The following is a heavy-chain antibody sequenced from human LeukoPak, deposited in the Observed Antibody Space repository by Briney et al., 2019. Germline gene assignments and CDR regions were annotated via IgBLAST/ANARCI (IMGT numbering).Heavy chain of an antibody. CDR1: GGSISSYY. CDR2: IYYSGST. CDR3: ARDVHDSSGEPTHWFDP. Sequence: SETLSLTCTVSGGSISSYYWSWIRQPPGKGLEWIGYIYYSGSTNYNPSLKSRVTISVDTSKNQFSLKLSSVTAADTAVYYCARDVHDSSGEPTHWFDPWGQGTLVTVSS. J-gene: IGHJ5*02. D-gene: IGHD3-22*01. V-gene: IGHV4-59*01.